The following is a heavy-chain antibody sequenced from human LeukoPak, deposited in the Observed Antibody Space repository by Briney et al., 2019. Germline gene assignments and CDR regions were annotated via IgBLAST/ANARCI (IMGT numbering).Heavy chain of an antibody. Sequence: ASVKVSCKASGYTFTSYAMHWVRQAPGQGLEWMGGIIPIFGTANYAQKFQGRVTITADESTSTAYMELSSLRSEDTAVYYCARDPDVNPTEYYYGMDVWGQGTTVTVSS. CDR3: ARDPDVNPTEYYYGMDV. CDR1: GYTFTSYA. J-gene: IGHJ6*02. D-gene: IGHD1-14*01. V-gene: IGHV1-69*13. CDR2: IIPIFGTA.